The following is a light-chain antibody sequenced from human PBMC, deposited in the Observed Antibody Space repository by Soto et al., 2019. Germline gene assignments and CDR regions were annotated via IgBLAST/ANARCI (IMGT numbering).Light chain of an antibody. CDR2: EVS. CDR1: TSDIGGYNY. Sequence: QSALTQPPSASGSPGQSVTISCTGTTSDIGGYNYVSWYQQLPGRAPKLMIYEVSQRPSGVPDRFSASKSGNTASLTVSGLQAEDEADYYCSSYAGNYNGVFGGGTKLTVL. J-gene: IGLJ2*01. V-gene: IGLV2-8*01. CDR3: SSYAGNYNGV.